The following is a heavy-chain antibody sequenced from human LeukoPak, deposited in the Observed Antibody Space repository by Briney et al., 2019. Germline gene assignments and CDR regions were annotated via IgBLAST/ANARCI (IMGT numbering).Heavy chain of an antibody. Sequence: SETLSLTCTVSGGSISSYYWSWIRQPAGKGLEWIGRIYTSGSTNYNPSLKSRVTMSVDTSKNQFSLKLSSVTAADTAVYYCARKITMVRGVIWSWPFDYWGQGTLVTVSS. D-gene: IGHD3-10*01. CDR2: IYTSGST. CDR3: ARKITMVRGVIWSWPFDY. CDR1: GGSISSYY. V-gene: IGHV4-4*07. J-gene: IGHJ4*02.